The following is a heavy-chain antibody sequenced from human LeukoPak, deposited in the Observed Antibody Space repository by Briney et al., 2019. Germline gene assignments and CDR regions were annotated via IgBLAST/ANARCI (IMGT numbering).Heavy chain of an antibody. J-gene: IGHJ4*02. D-gene: IGHD3-22*01. CDR2: ISSSSSYI. CDR3: AREDDSSGYYRY. Sequence: PGGALRLSCAASGFTFSSYSMNWVRHAPAKGLEWVSSISSSSSYIYYADSVKVRFTISRDNAKNSLYLQMNSLRAEDTAVYYCAREDDSSGYYRYWGQGTLVTVSS. V-gene: IGHV3-21*01. CDR1: GFTFSSYS.